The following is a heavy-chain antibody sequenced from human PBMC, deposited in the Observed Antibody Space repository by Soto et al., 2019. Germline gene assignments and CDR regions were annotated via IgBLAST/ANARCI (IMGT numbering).Heavy chain of an antibody. Sequence: QITLKESGPTLVKPTQTLTLTCTFSGFSLSTNGVGVGWIRQPPGKALEWVALIYWDDDKRYSPSLKSRLTITKDISKNQVVLTIASMDPVDTATYYCAHRSKNNANYAFTFWGQGTLVTVSS. V-gene: IGHV2-5*02. J-gene: IGHJ4*02. CDR2: IYWDDDK. CDR1: GFSLSTNGVG. CDR3: AHRSKNNANYAFTF. D-gene: IGHD3-3*01.